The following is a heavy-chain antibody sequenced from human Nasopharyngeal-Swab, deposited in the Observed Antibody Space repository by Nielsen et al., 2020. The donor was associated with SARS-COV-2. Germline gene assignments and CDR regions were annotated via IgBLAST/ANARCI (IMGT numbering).Heavy chain of an antibody. CDR1: GFTFSSYS. CDR2: ISSSSSYI. J-gene: IGHJ5*02. Sequence: GGSLRLSCTASGFTFSSYSMNWVRQAPGKGLEWVSSISSSSSYIYYADSVKGRFTISRDNAKNSLYLQMNSLRAEDTAVYYCAVSSWQDFDPWGQGTLVTVSS. D-gene: IGHD6-13*01. V-gene: IGHV3-21*01. CDR3: AVSSWQDFDP.